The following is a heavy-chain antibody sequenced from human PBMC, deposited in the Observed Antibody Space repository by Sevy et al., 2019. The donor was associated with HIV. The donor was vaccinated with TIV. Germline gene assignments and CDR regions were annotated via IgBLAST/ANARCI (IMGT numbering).Heavy chain of an antibody. CDR3: AKGYCSGGSCPRDYYYYGMDV. CDR1: EIAFSNYA. V-gene: IGHV3-23*01. D-gene: IGHD2-15*01. Sequence: GGSLRLSCAASEIAFSNYAMSWVRQAPGKGLEWVSAISASGRYTYYADSVEGRFTISRDNSRNTVYVQMTSLRAEDTAVDYCAKGYCSGGSCPRDYYYYGMDVWGQGTTVTVSS. CDR2: ISASGRYT. J-gene: IGHJ6*02.